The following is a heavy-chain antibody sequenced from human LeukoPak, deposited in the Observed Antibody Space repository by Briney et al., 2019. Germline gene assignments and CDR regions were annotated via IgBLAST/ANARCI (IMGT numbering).Heavy chain of an antibody. CDR2: MNPNSGNT. D-gene: IGHD3-3*01. J-gene: IGHJ4*02. V-gene: IGHV1-8*01. CDR3: ARGHRGMVIKGHDY. CDR1: GYTFTSYD. Sequence: ASVKVSCKASGYTFTSYDINWVRQATGQGLEWMGWMNPNSGNTGYAQKFQGRVTMTRNTSISTAYMELSSLRSEDTAVYYCARGHRGMVIKGHDYWGQGTLVTVSS.